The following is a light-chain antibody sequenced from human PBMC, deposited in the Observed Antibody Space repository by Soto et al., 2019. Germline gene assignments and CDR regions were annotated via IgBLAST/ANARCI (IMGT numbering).Light chain of an antibody. CDR2: EVS. CDR3: SSYAGSNNFV. Sequence: QSVLIQPPSASGSPGQSVTISCTGTSSDIGGYNYVSWYQQHPGKAPKLMIYEVSKRPSGVPDRFSGSKSGNTASLTVSGLQAEDEADYYCSSYAGSNNFVFGTGTKLTVL. CDR1: SSDIGGYNY. V-gene: IGLV2-8*01. J-gene: IGLJ1*01.